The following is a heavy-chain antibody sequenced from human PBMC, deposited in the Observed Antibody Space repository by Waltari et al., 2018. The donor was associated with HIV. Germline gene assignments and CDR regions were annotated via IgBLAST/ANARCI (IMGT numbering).Heavy chain of an antibody. V-gene: IGHV4-61*02. J-gene: IGHJ3*02. CDR2: IYTSGST. Sequence: QVQLQESGPGLVKPSQTLSLTCTVSGGSISRGSYYWSWIRQPAGKGLEWIGRIYTSGSTNYNPSLKSRVTISVDTSKNQFSLKLSSVTAADTAVYYCARDGLPLAYCGGDCPPDIWGQGTMVTVSS. CDR3: ARDGLPLAYCGGDCPPDI. D-gene: IGHD2-21*02. CDR1: GGSISRGSYY.